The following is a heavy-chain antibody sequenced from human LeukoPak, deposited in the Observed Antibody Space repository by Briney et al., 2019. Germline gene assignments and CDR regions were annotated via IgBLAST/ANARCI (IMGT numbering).Heavy chain of an antibody. CDR1: GDSISSYY. D-gene: IGHD3-22*01. CDR3: ARVNYYDSSGTDY. J-gene: IGHJ4*02. V-gene: IGHV4-59*01. CDR2: IYYSGST. Sequence: PSETLSLTCTVSGDSISSYYWSWIRQPPGKRLEWIGYIYYSGSTNYNPSLKSRVTISVDTSKNQFSLRLSSVTAADTAVYYCARVNYYDSSGTDYWGQGTLVTVSS.